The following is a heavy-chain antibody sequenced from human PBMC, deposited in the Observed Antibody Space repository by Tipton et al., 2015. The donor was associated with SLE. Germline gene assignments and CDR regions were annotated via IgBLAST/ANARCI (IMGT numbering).Heavy chain of an antibody. V-gene: IGHV4-30-2*01. CDR2: IYPSGST. J-gene: IGHJ5*02. CDR3: VRDTKGLQRGFDL. Sequence: TLSLTCAVSGGSIGSGGYSWSWVRQPPGKALEWIGYIYPSGSTSYNPSLKSRVTISIDMSKNQFSLRLSSVTAADTAVYYCVRDTKGLQRGFDLWGQGTLVTVSS. CDR1: GGSIGSGGYS.